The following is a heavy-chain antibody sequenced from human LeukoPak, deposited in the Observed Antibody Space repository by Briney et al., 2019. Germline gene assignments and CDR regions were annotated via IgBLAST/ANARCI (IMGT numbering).Heavy chain of an antibody. J-gene: IGHJ4*02. CDR1: GFTFSSYA. V-gene: IGHV3-23*01. D-gene: IGHD2-15*01. Sequence: GGSLRLSCAASGFTFSSYAMSWVRQAPGKGLEWVSAISGSGGSTYYADSVKGRFTISRDNAKNSLYLQMNSLRAEDTAVYYCARQRRYCSGDNCYQRTFDYWGQGTLVTVSS. CDR3: ARQRRYCSGDNCYQRTFDY. CDR2: ISGSGGST.